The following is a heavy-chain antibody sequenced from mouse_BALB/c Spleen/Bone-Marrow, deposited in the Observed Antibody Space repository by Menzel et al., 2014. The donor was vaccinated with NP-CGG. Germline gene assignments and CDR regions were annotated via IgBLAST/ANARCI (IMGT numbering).Heavy chain of an antibody. CDR1: GFSLTSYG. D-gene: IGHD2-10*01. J-gene: IGHJ1*01. Sequence: QVQLKESGPGLVAPSQSLSIACTVSGFSLTSYGVHWVRQPPGKGLEWLGVIWAGGSTNYNSTLMSRLSISKDNSKSQVFLKMNSLQTDDTAMYYCARDNRAYYGSSYWYFDVWGAGTTVTVSS. CDR2: IWAGGST. CDR3: ARDNRAYYGSSYWYFDV. V-gene: IGHV2-9*02.